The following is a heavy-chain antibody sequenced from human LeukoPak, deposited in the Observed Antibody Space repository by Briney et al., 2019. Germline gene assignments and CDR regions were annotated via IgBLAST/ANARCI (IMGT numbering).Heavy chain of an antibody. J-gene: IGHJ6*04. Sequence: GGSLRLSCAASGFTFSSYWMSWVRQAPGKGLEWVANIKQDGSEKDYVDSVKGRFTISRDNAKNSLDLQMNSLRAEDTAVYYCAELGITMIGGVWGKGTTVTISS. CDR2: IKQDGSEK. D-gene: IGHD3-10*02. CDR3: AELGITMIGGV. V-gene: IGHV3-7*01. CDR1: GFTFSSYW.